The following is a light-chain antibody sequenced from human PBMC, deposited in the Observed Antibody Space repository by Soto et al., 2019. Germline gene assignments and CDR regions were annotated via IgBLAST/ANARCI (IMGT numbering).Light chain of an antibody. CDR1: QSLLHSNGYNC. J-gene: IGKJ4*01. CDR3: MQALQTPLT. Sequence: EIVMTQSPLSLPVTPGEPASISCRSSQSLLHSNGYNCLDWYVQKPGQSPQLLIYFGSNRASGVPDRVSGSGSGTDFTLKISRVEAEDVGLYYCMQALQTPLTFGGGTKVEIK. CDR2: FGS. V-gene: IGKV2-28*01.